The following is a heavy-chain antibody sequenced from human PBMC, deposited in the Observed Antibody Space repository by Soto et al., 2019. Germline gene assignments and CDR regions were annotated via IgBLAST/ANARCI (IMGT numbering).Heavy chain of an antibody. J-gene: IGHJ4*02. CDR1: GYTFTSYG. CDR2: ISAYNGNT. Sequence: ASVKVSCKASGYTFTSYGISWVRQAPGQGLEWMGWISAYNGNTNYAQKLQGRVTMTTDTSTSTAYMELRSLRSDDTAVYYCARDSRYYYGSGSPNFDYWGQGTLVTVSS. CDR3: ARDSRYYYGSGSPNFDY. D-gene: IGHD3-10*01. V-gene: IGHV1-18*04.